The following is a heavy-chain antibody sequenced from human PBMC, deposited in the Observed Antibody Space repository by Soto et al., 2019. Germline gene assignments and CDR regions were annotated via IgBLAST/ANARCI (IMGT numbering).Heavy chain of an antibody. CDR3: ARPQEKGLHLGELSLYRSGGFDY. CDR1: GFTFSSYG. CDR2: IWYDGSNK. V-gene: IGHV3-33*01. Sequence: QVQLVESGGGVVQPGRSLRLSCAASGFTFSSYGMHWVRQAPGKGLEWVAVIWYDGSNKYYADSAKGRFTISRDNSKNTLYLQMNSLRAEDTAVYYCARPQEKGLHLGELSLYRSGGFDYWGQGTLVTVSS. D-gene: IGHD3-16*02. J-gene: IGHJ4*02.